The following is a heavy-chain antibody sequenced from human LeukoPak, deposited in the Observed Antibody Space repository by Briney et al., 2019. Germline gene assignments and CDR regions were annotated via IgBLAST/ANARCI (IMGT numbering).Heavy chain of an antibody. D-gene: IGHD6-13*01. J-gene: IGHJ4*02. V-gene: IGHV3-23*01. Sequence: GGSLRLSCAVSGFTFSSEAMAWVRQLPGGELEWVSTISPAGGTTHYAESMKGRFTISRDNSKSTLYLQMNSLRVEDTAVYYCTKVRSGSSSWALRVFDYWGQGALVTVSS. CDR2: ISPAGGTT. CDR3: TKVRSGSSSWALRVFDY. CDR1: GFTFSSEA.